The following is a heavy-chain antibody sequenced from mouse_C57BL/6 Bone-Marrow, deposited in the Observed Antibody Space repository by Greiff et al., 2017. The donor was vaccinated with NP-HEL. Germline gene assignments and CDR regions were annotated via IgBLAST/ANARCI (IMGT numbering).Heavy chain of an antibody. J-gene: IGHJ4*01. V-gene: IGHV14-4*01. CDR2: IDPENGDT. CDR1: GFNIKDDY. Sequence: EVKLQQSGAELVRPGASVKLSCTVSGFNIKDDYMHWVKQRPEQGLEWIGWIDPENGDTEYASKFQGKATITAGTSSNTAYLQLSSLTSEDTAVYYCTTGGSSPYAMDYWGQGTSVTVSS. CDR3: TTGGSSPYAMDY. D-gene: IGHD1-1*01.